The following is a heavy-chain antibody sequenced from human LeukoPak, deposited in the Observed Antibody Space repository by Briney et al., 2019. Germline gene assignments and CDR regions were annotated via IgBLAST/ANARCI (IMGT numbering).Heavy chain of an antibody. J-gene: IGHJ4*02. CDR2: IKQDGTEK. Sequence: GGSLRLSCAVSGITLSNYGMSWVRQAPGKGLEWVANIKQDGTEKYYVDSVKGRFTISRDNTENSLYLQMNSLRAEDTAVYYCARGEVLGYCSSIDCSSYYFDYWGQGTLVTVSS. D-gene: IGHD2-2*01. CDR1: GITLSNYG. CDR3: ARGEVLGYCSSIDCSSYYFDY. V-gene: IGHV3-7*01.